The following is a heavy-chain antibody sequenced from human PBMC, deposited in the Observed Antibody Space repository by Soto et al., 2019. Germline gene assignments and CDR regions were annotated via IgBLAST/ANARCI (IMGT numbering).Heavy chain of an antibody. V-gene: IGHV4-39*01. Sequence: QLRLQESGPGLVKPSETLSLTCTVSGGSISETGYYWGWNRQPPGKGLVWIGNIYYIGSTDYNPSLMRRVSKFVYTSKYQFSVKLSSLTAADTAVYYCAKLHCITSNCVPLVPWGQGTLVTVSS. J-gene: IGHJ5*02. D-gene: IGHD3-10*01. CDR1: GGSISETGYY. CDR2: IYYIGST. CDR3: AKLHCITSNCVPLVP.